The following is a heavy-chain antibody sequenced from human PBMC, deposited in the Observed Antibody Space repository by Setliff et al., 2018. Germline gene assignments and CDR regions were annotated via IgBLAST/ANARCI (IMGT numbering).Heavy chain of an antibody. V-gene: IGHV1-69*05. CDR2: TIPMFGTT. Sequence: GASVKVSCKASGGTFSSYGISWVRQAPGQGLEWMGGTIPMFGTTNYARKSQGRVTIITDESTSTAYMQLSSLGSEDTAVYYCVREGVHSRSSTDYRYYMDVWGKGTTVTVSS. CDR1: GGTFSSYG. D-gene: IGHD6-6*01. CDR3: VREGVHSRSSTDYRYYMDV. J-gene: IGHJ6*03.